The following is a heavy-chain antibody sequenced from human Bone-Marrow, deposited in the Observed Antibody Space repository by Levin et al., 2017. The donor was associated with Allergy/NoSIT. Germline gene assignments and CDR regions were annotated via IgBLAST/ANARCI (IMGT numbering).Heavy chain of an antibody. CDR1: GRSLTDYY. Sequence: SETLSLTCAVFGRSLTDYYWNWIRQSPGKGLEWIGDIDHSGSTNFNPSLKSRVTILVDTTKNQFSLKVTSVTAADTATYYCVRGRGYNYYYGMDVWGQGTTVTVSS. D-gene: IGHD3-10*01. J-gene: IGHJ6*02. CDR3: VRGRGYNYYYGMDV. V-gene: IGHV4-34*01. CDR2: IDHSGST.